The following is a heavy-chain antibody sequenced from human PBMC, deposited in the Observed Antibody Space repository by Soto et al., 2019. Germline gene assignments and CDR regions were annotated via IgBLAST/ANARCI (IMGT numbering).Heavy chain of an antibody. J-gene: IGHJ6*02. D-gene: IGHD6-25*01. V-gene: IGHV4-59*01. CDR1: GGPITSYY. Sequence: SETLSLTCTVSGGPITSYYWSWIRQAPGKGLEWIGYIYYSGSTSYNPSLKSRVTISVDTSKNQFSLRLTSVSAADTAVYYCARGPGIAAAESYYYYGMDVRGQGSVVTVSS. CDR3: ARGPGIAAAESYYYYGMDV. CDR2: IYYSGST.